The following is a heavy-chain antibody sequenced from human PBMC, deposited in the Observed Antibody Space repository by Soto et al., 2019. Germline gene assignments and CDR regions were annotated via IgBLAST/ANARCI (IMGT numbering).Heavy chain of an antibody. D-gene: IGHD2-21*02. Sequence: QLQLQESGPGLVKPSETLSLTCSVSGGSISTSSSTYYWGWMRQPPGKGLEWIASFFYSGMSFYNSSLKCRVTMSVDTSKNQFSLILSSVAAANTAVYYCVRHHGLTVDAYYWGQGTLVTVSS. CDR2: FFYSGMS. V-gene: IGHV4-39*01. J-gene: IGHJ4*02. CDR3: VRHHGLTVDAYY. CDR1: GGSISTSSSTYY.